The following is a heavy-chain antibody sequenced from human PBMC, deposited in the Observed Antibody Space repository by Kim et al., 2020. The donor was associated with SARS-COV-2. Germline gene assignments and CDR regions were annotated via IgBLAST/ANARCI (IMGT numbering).Heavy chain of an antibody. CDR3: ARGSGWAFDY. D-gene: IGHD6-19*01. J-gene: IGHJ4*02. CDR2: NT. V-gene: IGHV1-3*01. Sequence: NTKLAQKVQGRVTITRDTAASTAYMERTSLRSEDTAIYYCARGSGWAFDYWGQGTLVTVAS.